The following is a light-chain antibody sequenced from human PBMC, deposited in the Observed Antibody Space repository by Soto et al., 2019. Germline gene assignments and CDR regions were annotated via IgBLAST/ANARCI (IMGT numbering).Light chain of an antibody. CDR3: SSYAGSNNYV. CDR2: AVN. CDR1: SSDVGGYKY. Sequence: QSVLTQPLSASGSPGQSVTISCTGTSSDVGGYKYVSWYQQYPGKAPKLMIYAVNKRPSGVPDRFSGSKSGNTASLTVSGLQAEDEADYYCSSYAGSNNYVFGTGTKVTVL. J-gene: IGLJ1*01. V-gene: IGLV2-8*01.